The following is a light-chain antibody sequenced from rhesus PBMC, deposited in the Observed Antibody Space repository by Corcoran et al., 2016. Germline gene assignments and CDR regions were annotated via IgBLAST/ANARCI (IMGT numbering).Light chain of an antibody. V-gene: IGKV1-69*01. CDR1: QGISSW. CDR3: QQHDNSPYS. J-gene: IGKJ2*01. CDR2: RAS. Sequence: DIQMTQSPSSLSASVGDRVTITCRASQGISSWLAWYQQTPGNAPNLLIYRASSLETGVPSRFSGGGSWTVFTLTISSLQPEDFATYYCQQHDNSPYSFGQGTKVEIK.